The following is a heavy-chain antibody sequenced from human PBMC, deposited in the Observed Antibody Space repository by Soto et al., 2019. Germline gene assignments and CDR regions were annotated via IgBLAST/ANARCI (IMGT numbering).Heavy chain of an antibody. CDR2: FYHTGDT. CDR3: AEGHTTRASWYKYYYGMDV. V-gene: IGHV4-4*02. D-gene: IGHD6-13*01. J-gene: IGHJ6*02. CDR1: GVTVASSHL. Sequence: DTLSLTGCVSGVTVASSHLLRWVRGSPGRGLGWLGNFYHTGDTNFNPSLQSRVTFSVDKSNNQFSLKLSSVTAADTAVYYCAEGHTTRASWYKYYYGMDVWGQGTTVTVSS.